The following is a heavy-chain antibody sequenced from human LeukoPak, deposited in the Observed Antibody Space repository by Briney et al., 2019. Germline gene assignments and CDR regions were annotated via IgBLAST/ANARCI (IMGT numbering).Heavy chain of an antibody. D-gene: IGHD4-17*01. CDR2: ISSSSSYI. J-gene: IGHJ3*02. Sequence: GGSLRLSCAASGFTFSSYSMNWVRQAPGKGLEWVSSISSSSSYIYYADSVKGRFTTSRDNAKNSLYLQMNSLRAEDTAVYYCATVTDDYGDYSAFDIWGQGTMVTVSS. CDR3: ATVTDDYGDYSAFDI. V-gene: IGHV3-21*01. CDR1: GFTFSSYS.